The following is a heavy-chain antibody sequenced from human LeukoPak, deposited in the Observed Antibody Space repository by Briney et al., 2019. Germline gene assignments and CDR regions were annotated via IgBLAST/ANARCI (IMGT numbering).Heavy chain of an antibody. D-gene: IGHD3-22*01. CDR3: ASGYTYYYDSSGYYYGLY. CDR1: GFTFSSYG. J-gene: IGHJ4*02. Sequence: GGSLRLSCAASGFTFSSYGMHWVRQAPGKGLEWVAVISYDGSNKYYADSVKGRFTISRDNSKNTLYLQMNSLRAEDTAVYYCASGYTYYYDSSGYYYGLYWGQGTLVTVSS. CDR2: ISYDGSNK. V-gene: IGHV3-30*03.